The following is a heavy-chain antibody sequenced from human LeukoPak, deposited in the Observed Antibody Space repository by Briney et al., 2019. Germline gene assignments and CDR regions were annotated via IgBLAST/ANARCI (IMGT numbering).Heavy chain of an antibody. Sequence: PGRSLRLSCAASGFTFSSYGMHWVRQAPGKGLEWVAVISYDGSNKYYADSVKGRFTISRDNSKNTLYLQMNSLRAEDTAVYYCARDMVRGVINYWGPGTLVTVSS. CDR1: GFTFSSYG. V-gene: IGHV3-30*03. CDR3: ARDMVRGVINY. D-gene: IGHD3-10*01. J-gene: IGHJ4*02. CDR2: ISYDGSNK.